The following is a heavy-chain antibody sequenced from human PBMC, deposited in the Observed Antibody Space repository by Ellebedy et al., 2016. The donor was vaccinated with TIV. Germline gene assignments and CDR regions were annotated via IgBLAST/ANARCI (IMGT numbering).Heavy chain of an antibody. Sequence: GGSLRLSCAASGFTFSNAWMSWVRQAPGKGLEWVGRIKSKTDGGTTDYAAPVKGRFTISRDDSKNTLYLQMNSLKTEDTAVYYCTTAHDYYYYGMDVWGQGTTVTVSS. CDR1: GFTFSNAW. J-gene: IGHJ6*02. V-gene: IGHV3-15*01. CDR3: TTAHDYYYYGMDV. CDR2: IKSKTDGGTT.